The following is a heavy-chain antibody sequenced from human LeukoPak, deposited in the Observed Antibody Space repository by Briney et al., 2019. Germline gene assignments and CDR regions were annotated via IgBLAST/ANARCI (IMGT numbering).Heavy chain of an antibody. CDR3: AKDKKGGWSY. D-gene: IGHD6-19*01. J-gene: IGHJ4*02. V-gene: IGHV3-23*01. CDR1: GFTFSSYA. CDR2: ITGSGGST. Sequence: GGSLRLSCVASGFTFSSYAMSWVRQAPGKGLEWVSGITGSGGSTYYADSVKGRFTISRDNSKNTLYLQMNSLRAEDTAVYYCAKDKKGGWSYWGQGTLVTVSS.